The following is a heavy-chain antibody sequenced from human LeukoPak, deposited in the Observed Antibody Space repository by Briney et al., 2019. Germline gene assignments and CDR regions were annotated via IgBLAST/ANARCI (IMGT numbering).Heavy chain of an antibody. V-gene: IGHV3-23*01. D-gene: IGHD3-22*01. CDR1: GFTFSSYG. Sequence: GGTLRLSCAASGFTFSSYGMSWVRQAPGKGLEWVSAISGSGGSTYYADSVKGRFTISRDNSKNTLYLQMNSLRAEDTALYYCARDLSLYYDSSGYYFTTPIDYWGQGTLVTVSS. CDR2: ISGSGGST. J-gene: IGHJ4*02. CDR3: ARDLSLYYDSSGYYFTTPIDY.